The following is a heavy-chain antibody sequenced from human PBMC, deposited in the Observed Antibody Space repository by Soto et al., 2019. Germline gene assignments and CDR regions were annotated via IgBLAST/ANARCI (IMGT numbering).Heavy chain of an antibody. D-gene: IGHD1-26*01. V-gene: IGHV1-69*01. CDR3: ARECGRHSGGIDY. J-gene: IGHJ4*02. CDR2: IIPIFGTA. CDR1: GGTFSSYS. Sequence: QVQLVQSGAEVKKPGSSVKVSCKASGGTFSSYSINWVRHAPGQVLEWMGEIIPIFGTANYVEKFQGRVTITADESTSTAYMERSSLGSEDTAVYYCARECGRHSGGIDYWGQGTLVTVSS.